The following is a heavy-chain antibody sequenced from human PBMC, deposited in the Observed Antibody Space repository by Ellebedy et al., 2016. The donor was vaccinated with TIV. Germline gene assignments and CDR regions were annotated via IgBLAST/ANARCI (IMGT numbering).Heavy chain of an antibody. V-gene: IGHV4-34*01. Sequence: SETLSLXXAVVGGSLSDYNWIWIRQPPGKGLEWIGEINFGETAKNSSLKSRVTLSLYTSKSQFSLELSSVTATDTAVYYCARGSPATVSSRGRDGMDVWGRGTTVTVSS. D-gene: IGHD4-17*01. J-gene: IGHJ6*02. CDR2: INFGETA. CDR3: ARGSPATVSSRGRDGMDV. CDR1: GGSLSDYN.